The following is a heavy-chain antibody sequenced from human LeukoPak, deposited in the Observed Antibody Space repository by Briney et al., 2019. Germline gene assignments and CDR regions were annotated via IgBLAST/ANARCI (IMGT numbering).Heavy chain of an antibody. CDR1: GFTFSSYG. J-gene: IGHJ3*02. D-gene: IGHD6-13*01. V-gene: IGHV3-33*06. Sequence: GGSLRLSCAASGFTFSSYGMQWVRQAPGKGLEWVAVIWYDGSNKYYADSVKGRFTISRDNSKNTLYLQKNSLRAEDTAVYYCAKHLSDSSSWGNDGFDIWGQGTMVTVSS. CDR3: AKHLSDSSSWGNDGFDI. CDR2: IWYDGSNK.